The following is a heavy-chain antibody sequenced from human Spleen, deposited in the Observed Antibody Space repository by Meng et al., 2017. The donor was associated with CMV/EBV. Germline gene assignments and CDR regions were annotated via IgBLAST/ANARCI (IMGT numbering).Heavy chain of an antibody. CDR1: GGSISSYY. Sequence: LTCTVSGGSISSYYWSWIRQPPGKGLEWIGYIYYSGSTNYNPSLKSRVTISVDTSKNQFSLKLSSVTAAGTAVYYCAKGIAAAGADYWGQGTLVTVSS. CDR2: IYYSGST. D-gene: IGHD6-13*01. V-gene: IGHV4-59*01. J-gene: IGHJ4*02. CDR3: AKGIAAAGADY.